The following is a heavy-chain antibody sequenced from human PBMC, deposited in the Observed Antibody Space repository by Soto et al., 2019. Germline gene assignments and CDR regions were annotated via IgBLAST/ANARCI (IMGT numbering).Heavy chain of an antibody. Sequence: PGGSLRLSCAASGFTFSSYGMHWVRQAPGKGLEWVAVIWYDGSNKYYADSVKGRFTISRDNSKNTLYLQMNSLRAEDTAVYYCARNIDCRGGSCYLNCSDPWAREPWSPSPQ. V-gene: IGHV3-33*01. CDR2: IWYDGSNK. J-gene: IGHJ5*02. CDR3: ARNIDCRGGSCYLNCSDP. D-gene: IGHD2-15*01. CDR1: GFTFSSYG.